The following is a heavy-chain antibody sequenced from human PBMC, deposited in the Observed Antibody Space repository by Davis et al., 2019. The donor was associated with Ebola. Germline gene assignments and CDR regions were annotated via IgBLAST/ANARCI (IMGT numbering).Heavy chain of an antibody. Sequence: GGFLRLSCAASGFTVSSTYMSWVRQAPGKGLEWVATLYTACTTRRTDYADSVKGRFTISRDNSKNMVFLQMNNLGAEDTAVYYCARHYSTIWYHYDYFDYWGQGVLVTVSS. CDR2: LYTACTTRRT. J-gene: IGHJ4*02. V-gene: IGHV3-66*04. CDR3: ARHYSTIWYHYDYFDY. D-gene: IGHD6-13*01. CDR1: GFTVSSTY.